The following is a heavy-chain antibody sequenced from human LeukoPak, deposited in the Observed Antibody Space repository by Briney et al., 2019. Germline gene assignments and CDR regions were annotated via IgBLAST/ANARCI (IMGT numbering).Heavy chain of an antibody. D-gene: IGHD1-26*01. J-gene: IGHJ4*02. CDR1: GFTFDDYA. Sequence: AGGSLRLSCAASGFTFDDYAMHWVRQAPGKGLEWVSGISWNSGSIGYADSVKGRFTISRDNAKNSLYLQMNSLRAEDTAAYYCARERSIGSLDYWGQGTLVTVSS. V-gene: IGHV3-9*01. CDR2: ISWNSGSI. CDR3: ARERSIGSLDY.